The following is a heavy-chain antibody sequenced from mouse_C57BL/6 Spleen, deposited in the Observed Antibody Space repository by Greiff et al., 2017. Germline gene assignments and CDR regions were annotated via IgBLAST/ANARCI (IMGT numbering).Heavy chain of an antibody. J-gene: IGHJ2*01. D-gene: IGHD2-4*01. Sequence: EVKLMESEGGLVQPGSSMKLSCTASGFTFSDYYMAWVRQVPEKGLEWVANINYDGSSTYYLDSLKSRFIISRDNAKNILYLQMSSLKSEDTATYYCARGYDYDVGYYFDYWGQGTTLTVSS. CDR3: ARGYDYDVGYYFDY. CDR2: INYDGSST. V-gene: IGHV5-16*01. CDR1: GFTFSDYY.